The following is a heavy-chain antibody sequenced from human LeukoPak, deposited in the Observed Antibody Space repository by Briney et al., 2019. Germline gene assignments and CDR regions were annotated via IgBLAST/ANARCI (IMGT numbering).Heavy chain of an antibody. CDR1: GFTFSSYA. Sequence: GGSLRLSCAASGFTFSSYAMSWVRQAPGKGLEWVSAISGSGGSTYYADSVKGRFTISRDNSRNTLYLQMNSLRAEDTAVYYCAKDRALAYCGGDCYLAFDYWGQGTLVTVSS. J-gene: IGHJ4*02. CDR2: ISGSGGST. CDR3: AKDRALAYCGGDCYLAFDY. V-gene: IGHV3-23*01. D-gene: IGHD2-21*02.